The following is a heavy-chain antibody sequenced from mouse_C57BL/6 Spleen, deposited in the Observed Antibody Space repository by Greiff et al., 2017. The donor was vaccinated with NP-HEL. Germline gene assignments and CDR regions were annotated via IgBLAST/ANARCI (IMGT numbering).Heavy chain of an antibody. CDR3: ARHTYGSRRDAMDY. CDR2: ISSGGSYT. J-gene: IGHJ4*01. CDR1: GFTFSSYG. D-gene: IGHD1-1*01. Sequence: EVKLMESGGDLVKPGGSLKLSCAASGFTFSSYGMSWVRQTPDKRLEWVATISSGGSYTYYPDSVKGRFTISRDNAKNTLYLQMSSLKSEDTAMYYCARHTYGSRRDAMDYWGQGTSVTVSS. V-gene: IGHV5-6*01.